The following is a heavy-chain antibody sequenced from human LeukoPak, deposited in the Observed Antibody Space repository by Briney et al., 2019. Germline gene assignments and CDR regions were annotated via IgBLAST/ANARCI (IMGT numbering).Heavy chain of an antibody. CDR1: GGSIINYY. J-gene: IGHJ3*02. CDR3: ARGPQYCSDGSCYSYAFDI. Sequence: SETLSLTCNVPGGSIINYYWSWIRQPPGKGLEWIGYIYYSGSTNYNPSLKSRVTISVDTSKNQFSLKLSSVTAAATAVYYCARGPQYCSDGSCYSYAFDIWGQGTMVTVSS. V-gene: IGHV4-59*01. CDR2: IYYSGST. D-gene: IGHD2-15*01.